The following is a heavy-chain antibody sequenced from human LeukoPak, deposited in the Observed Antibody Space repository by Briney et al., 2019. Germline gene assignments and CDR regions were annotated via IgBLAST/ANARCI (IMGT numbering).Heavy chain of an antibody. CDR1: GGSINNYY. CDR3: ARETSQKGAHYMDV. V-gene: IGHV4-59*01. J-gene: IGHJ6*03. D-gene: IGHD3-16*01. Sequence: SETLSLTCTVSGGSINNYYWSWIRQPPAKGLEWIGYIYYSGITNYNPSLKSRVTISVDTSKNQFSLKLSSVTAADTAVYYCARETSQKGAHYMDVWGKGTTVTISS. CDR2: IYYSGIT.